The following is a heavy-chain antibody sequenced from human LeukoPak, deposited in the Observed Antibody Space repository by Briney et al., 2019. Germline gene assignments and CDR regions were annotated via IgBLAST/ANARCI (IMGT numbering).Heavy chain of an antibody. CDR2: ITSKAYSGTT. Sequence: PGGSLRLSCTASGFTIGDNAMSWFRQAAGKGLEWVGFITSKAYSGTTKYAASVNGRFTISRDDFNSIAHLQMDSLKTEDTALYFCARTRWATGTIADYWGQGTLVTVSS. CDR3: ARTRWATGTIADY. CDR1: GFTIGDNA. J-gene: IGHJ4*02. D-gene: IGHD1-1*01. V-gene: IGHV3-49*03.